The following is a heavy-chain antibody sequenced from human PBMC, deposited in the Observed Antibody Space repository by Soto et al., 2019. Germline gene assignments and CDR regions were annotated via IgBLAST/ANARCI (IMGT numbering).Heavy chain of an antibody. V-gene: IGHV1-69*02. Sequence: QVQLVQSGAEVKKPGSSVKVSCKPSGGTFTSYTFSWVRQAPGQGFEWMGRIIPFLSITNYAQKFQGRVSITADKSTSTAYMKLSSLTSEDTALYFCARTPTRNPDYSYFDLWGQGTLVTVSS. CDR3: ARTPTRNPDYSYFDL. D-gene: IGHD4-17*01. CDR2: IIPFLSIT. J-gene: IGHJ4*02. CDR1: GGTFTSYT.